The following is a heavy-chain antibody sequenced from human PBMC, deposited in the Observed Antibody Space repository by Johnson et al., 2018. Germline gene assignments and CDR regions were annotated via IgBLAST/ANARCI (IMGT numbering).Heavy chain of an antibody. J-gene: IGHJ6*03. CDR3: AKDGLAAPAYYYHYSYREV. CDR2: ISWDGGST. D-gene: IGHD6-25*01. V-gene: IGHV3-43*01. Sequence: VQLVESGGSLVQPGGSLRLSCAASGFTFDDYTMHWVRQAPGKGLEWVSLISWDGGSTYYADSVKGRFTISRDNSKTSLYLQMNSLRAEDTAVYYCAKDGLAAPAYYYHYSYREVWGKGTPGTVSS. CDR1: GFTFDDYT.